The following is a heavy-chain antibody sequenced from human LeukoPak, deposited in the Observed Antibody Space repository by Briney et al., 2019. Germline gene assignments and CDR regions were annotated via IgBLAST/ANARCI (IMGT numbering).Heavy chain of an antibody. Sequence: GASVKVSCKASGYTFTSYYMHWVRQAPGQGLEGMGIINPSGGSTSYAQKFQGRVTMTRDMSTSTVYMELSSLRSEDTAVYYCARAENYYYYMDVWGKGTTVTVSS. V-gene: IGHV1-46*01. CDR2: INPSGGST. J-gene: IGHJ6*03. CDR1: GYTFTSYY. CDR3: ARAENYYYYMDV.